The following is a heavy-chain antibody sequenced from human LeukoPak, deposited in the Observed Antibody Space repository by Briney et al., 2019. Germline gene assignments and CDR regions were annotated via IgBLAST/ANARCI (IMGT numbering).Heavy chain of an antibody. V-gene: IGHV4-59*12. CDR3: AREGSGVTVDY. CDR2: IYYSGST. J-gene: IGHJ4*02. CDR1: GGSISSYY. D-gene: IGHD4-11*01. Sequence: SETLSLTCTVSGGSISSYYWSWIRQPPGKGLEWIGYIYYSGSTNYNPSLKSRVTISVDTSKNQFSLKLSSVTAADTAVYYCAREGSGVTVDYWGQGTLVTVSS.